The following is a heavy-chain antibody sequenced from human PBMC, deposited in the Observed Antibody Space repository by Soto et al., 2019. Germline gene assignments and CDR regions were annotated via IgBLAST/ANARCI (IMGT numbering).Heavy chain of an antibody. V-gene: IGHV4-61*01. CDR2: IYSSGST. J-gene: IGHJ4*02. Sequence: PSETLSLTCTVSDGSVSSGSYYWTWIRQPPGKGLEWIGYIYSSGSTLYNPSLKSRVIMSVDTSMNQFSLKLSSVTAADTAVYYCARHSLALFDSWGQGTLVTVSS. CDR1: DGSVSSGSYY. CDR3: ARHSLALFDS. D-gene: IGHD5-12*01.